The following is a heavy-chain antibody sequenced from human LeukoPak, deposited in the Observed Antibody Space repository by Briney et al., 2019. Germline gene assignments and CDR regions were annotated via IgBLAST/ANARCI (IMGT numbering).Heavy chain of an antibody. CDR2: ISGSGGST. CDR3: AKDLGIAVAGTAELDY. Sequence: PGGSLRLSCAASGFTFSSYSMNWVRQAPGKGLEWVSAISGSGGSTYYADSVKGRYTISRDNSKNTLYLQMNSLRAEDTAVYYCAKDLGIAVAGTAELDYWGQGTLVTVSS. CDR1: GFTFSSYS. D-gene: IGHD6-19*01. J-gene: IGHJ4*02. V-gene: IGHV3-23*01.